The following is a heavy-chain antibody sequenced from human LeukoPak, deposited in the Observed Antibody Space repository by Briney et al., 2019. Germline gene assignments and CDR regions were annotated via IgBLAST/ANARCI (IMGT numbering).Heavy chain of an antibody. CDR1: GFTFNSYT. V-gene: IGHV3-48*02. D-gene: IGHD3-10*01. CDR2: ISSSSSSI. J-gene: IGHJ4*02. CDR3: ARSITMIRRASLPNDY. Sequence: GGSLRLSCAASGFTFNSYTMNWVRQAPGKGLEWVSHISSSSSSIYYADSVKGRFTISRDNAKNSLFLQMNSLRDEDTAVYYCARSITMIRRASLPNDYRGQGTLGTVS.